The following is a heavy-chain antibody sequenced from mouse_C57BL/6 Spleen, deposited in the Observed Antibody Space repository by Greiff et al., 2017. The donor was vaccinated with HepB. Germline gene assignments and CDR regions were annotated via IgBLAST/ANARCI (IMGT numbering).Heavy chain of an antibody. J-gene: IGHJ4*01. CDR2: ISSGSSTI. Sequence: DVQLVESGGGLVKPGGSLKLSCAASGFTFSDYGMHWVRQAPEKGLEWVAYISSGSSTIYYADTVKGRFTISRDNAKNTLFLQMTSLRSEDTAMYYCARGYYGSSGAMDYWGQGTSVTVSS. V-gene: IGHV5-17*01. CDR3: ARGYYGSSGAMDY. CDR1: GFTFSDYG. D-gene: IGHD1-1*01.